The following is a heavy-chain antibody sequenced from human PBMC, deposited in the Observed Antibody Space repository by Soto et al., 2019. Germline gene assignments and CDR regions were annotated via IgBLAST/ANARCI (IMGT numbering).Heavy chain of an antibody. V-gene: IGHV4-59*08. Sequence: SETLSLTCTVSGGSISSYYWSWILQPPGKGLEWIGYIYYSGSTNYNPSLKSRVTISVDTSKNQFSLKLSSVTAADTAVYYCAIAHDGDYRYGMDVCGQGTTVPVSS. CDR1: GGSISSYY. J-gene: IGHJ6*02. CDR2: IYYSGST. CDR3: AIAHDGDYRYGMDV. D-gene: IGHD4-17*01.